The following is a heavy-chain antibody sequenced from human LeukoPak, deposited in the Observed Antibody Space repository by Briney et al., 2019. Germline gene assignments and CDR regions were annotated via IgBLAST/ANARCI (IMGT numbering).Heavy chain of an antibody. J-gene: IGHJ4*02. CDR1: GFTFSSYA. CDR3: AKWDYCSSTSCYTRAFDY. V-gene: IGHV3-30*02. CDR2: IRYDGSNK. Sequence: GGSLRLSCAASGFTFSSYAMSWVRQAPGKGLEWVAFIRYDGSNKYYADSVKGRFTISRDNSKNTLYLQMNSLRAEDTAVYYCAKWDYCSSTSCYTRAFDYWGQGTLVTVSS. D-gene: IGHD2-2*02.